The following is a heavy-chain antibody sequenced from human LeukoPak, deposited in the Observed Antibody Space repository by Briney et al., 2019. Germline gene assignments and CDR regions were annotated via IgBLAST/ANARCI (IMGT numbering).Heavy chain of an antibody. D-gene: IGHD4-17*01. J-gene: IGHJ4*02. CDR2: INPNSGGT. CDR3: ARDRHGDYAFDY. CDR1: GYTFTGYY. Sequence: ASVKVSCKASGYTFTGYYMHWVRQAPGQGLEWMGWINPNSGGTNYAQKFQGRVTMTRDTSISTAYMELSRLRSDDTAVYYCARDRHGDYAFDYWGQGTLVTVPS. V-gene: IGHV1-2*02.